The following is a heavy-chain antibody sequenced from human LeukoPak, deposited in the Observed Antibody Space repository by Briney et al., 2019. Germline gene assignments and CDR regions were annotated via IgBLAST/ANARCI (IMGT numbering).Heavy chain of an antibody. J-gene: IGHJ6*03. V-gene: IGHV4-59*01. CDR2: IYYSGST. CDR3: ARASGWYERGPDYYYYYMDV. D-gene: IGHD6-19*01. CDR1: GGSISSYY. Sequence: SETLSLTCTVSGGSISSYYWSWIWQPPGKGLEWIGYIYYSGSTNYNPSLKSRVTISVDTSKNQFSLKLSSVTAADTAVYYCARASGWYERGPDYYYYYMDVWGKGTTVTVSS.